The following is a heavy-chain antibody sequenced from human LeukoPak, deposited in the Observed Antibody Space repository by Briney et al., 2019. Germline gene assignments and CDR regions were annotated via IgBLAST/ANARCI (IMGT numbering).Heavy chain of an antibody. D-gene: IGHD6-13*01. CDR3: ARDRSRRSSWNNYYYYGMDV. CDR2: IYYSGST. Sequence: SETLSLTCTVSGGSISSYYWSWIRQPPGKGLEWIGYIYYSGSTNYNPSPKSRVTISVDTSKNQFSLKLSSVTAADTAVYYCARDRSRRSSWNNYYYYGMDVWGQGTTVTVSS. J-gene: IGHJ6*02. V-gene: IGHV4-59*01. CDR1: GGSISSYY.